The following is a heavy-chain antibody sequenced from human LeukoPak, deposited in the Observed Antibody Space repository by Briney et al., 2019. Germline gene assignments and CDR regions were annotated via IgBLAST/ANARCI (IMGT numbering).Heavy chain of an antibody. V-gene: IGHV4-59*08. Sequence: KPSETLSLTCTVSGGSISSYYWSWIRQPPGKGLEWIGYIYFSGSTNYNPSLKSRVTISVDTSKNQFSLKLSSVTAADTAVYYCARGRWLQFHPFDYWGQGTLVTVSS. J-gene: IGHJ4*02. CDR3: ARGRWLQFHPFDY. CDR1: GGSISSYY. CDR2: IYFSGST. D-gene: IGHD5-24*01.